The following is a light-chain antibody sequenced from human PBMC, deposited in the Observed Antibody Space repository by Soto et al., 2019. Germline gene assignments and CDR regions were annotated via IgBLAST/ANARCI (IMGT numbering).Light chain of an antibody. CDR3: SSYRTSNTRQIV. J-gene: IGLJ1*01. Sequence: QSALTQPASVSGSPEQSITISCTGTSSDVGGYNYVSWYQHHPGKAPKLMIYDVSNRPSGVSNRFSGSKSGNTASLSISGLQPEDEADYYCSSYRTSNTRQIVCGTGTKVTVL. CDR2: DVS. CDR1: SSDVGGYNY. V-gene: IGLV2-14*03.